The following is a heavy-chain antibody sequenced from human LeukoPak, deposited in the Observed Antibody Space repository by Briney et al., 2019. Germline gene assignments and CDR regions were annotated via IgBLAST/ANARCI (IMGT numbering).Heavy chain of an antibody. CDR2: IVGGAGYI. J-gene: IGHJ6*02. CDR1: GFTASTYG. Sequence: GGSLRPSCAASGFTASTYGVSRVRQAPGKGLQWVSAIVGGAGYIFYADSVKGRFTISRDNSWNSLYLQMNSLRDDDTAVYYCAKGSRTGQCPMDVWGQGTTVTVYS. V-gene: IGHV3-23*01. D-gene: IGHD1-1*01. CDR3: AKGSRTGQCPMDV.